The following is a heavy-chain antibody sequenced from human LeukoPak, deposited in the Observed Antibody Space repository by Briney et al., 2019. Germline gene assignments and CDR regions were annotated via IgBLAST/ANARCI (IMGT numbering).Heavy chain of an antibody. Sequence: AGESLKISCKGSGYSFTSYWIGWVRQMPGKGLEWMGIIYPGDSDTRYSPSFQGQVTLSADKSISTAYLQWSSLKASDTAMYYCARHPRYFDALTGRDYYYYMDVWGKGTTVTVS. CDR1: GYSFTSYW. CDR3: ARHPRYFDALTGRDYYYYMDV. V-gene: IGHV5-51*01. D-gene: IGHD3-9*01. J-gene: IGHJ6*03. CDR2: IYPGDSDT.